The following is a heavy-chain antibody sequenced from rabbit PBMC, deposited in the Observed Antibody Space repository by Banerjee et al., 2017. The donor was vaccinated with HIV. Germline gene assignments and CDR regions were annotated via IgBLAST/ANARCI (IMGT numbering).Heavy chain of an antibody. CDR3: ARDTGSSFSSYGMDL. CDR1: GFSFSSSDY. CDR2: IAGSSSDFT. V-gene: IGHV1S40*01. D-gene: IGHD8-1*01. Sequence: QSLEESGGGLVQPEGSLALTCKASGFSFSSSDYICWVRQAPGKGLEWISCIAGSSSDFTYSATWAKGRFTCSKTSSTTVTLQMTSLTVADTATYFCARDTGSSFSSYGMDLWGPGTLSPS. J-gene: IGHJ6*01.